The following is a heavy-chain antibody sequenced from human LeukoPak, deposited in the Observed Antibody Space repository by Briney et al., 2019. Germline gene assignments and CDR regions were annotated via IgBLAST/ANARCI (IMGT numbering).Heavy chain of an antibody. D-gene: IGHD6-13*01. CDR1: GDSVSSNSAA. CDR3: AREWSSSWYNWFDP. V-gene: IGHV6-1*01. CDR2: TYYRSEWYN. J-gene: IGHJ5*02. Sequence: SQTLSLTCAISGDSVSSNSAAWNWIRQSPSRGLEWLGRTYYRSEWYNNYALSVKSRITINADTSKNQFSLKLNSVTAADTAVYYCAREWSSSWYNWFDPWGQGTLVTVSS.